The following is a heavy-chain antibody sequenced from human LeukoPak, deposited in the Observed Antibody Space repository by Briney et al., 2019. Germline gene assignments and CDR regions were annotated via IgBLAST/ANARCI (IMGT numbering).Heavy chain of an antibody. CDR2: ISGSGGST. CDR1: GFTFSSYA. D-gene: IGHD3/OR15-3a*01. Sequence: GGSLRLSCAASGFTFSSYAMSWVRQAPGKGLEWASAISGSGGSTYYADSVKGRFTISRDNSKNTLYLQMNSLRAEDTAVYYCANEALIPRTGYNWFDPWGQGTLVTVSS. J-gene: IGHJ5*02. CDR3: ANEALIPRTGYNWFDP. V-gene: IGHV3-23*01.